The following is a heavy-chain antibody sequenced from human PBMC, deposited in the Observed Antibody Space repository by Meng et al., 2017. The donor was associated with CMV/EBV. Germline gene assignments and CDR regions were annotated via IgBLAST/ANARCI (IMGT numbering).Heavy chain of an antibody. Sequence: LRLSCAGSRFSFSRYSMNWVRQAPGKGLEWVSSISSSSLYIYYAASVKGRFTISRDNAKNSLYLQMNSLRAEDTAVYYCANYDSSVGYWGQGTLVTVSS. D-gene: IGHD3-22*01. CDR1: RFSFSRYS. V-gene: IGHV3-21*01. J-gene: IGHJ4*02. CDR3: ANYDSSVGY. CDR2: ISSSSLYI.